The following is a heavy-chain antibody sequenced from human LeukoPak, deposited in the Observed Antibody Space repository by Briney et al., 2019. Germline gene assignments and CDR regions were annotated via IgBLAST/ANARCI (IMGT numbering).Heavy chain of an antibody. V-gene: IGHV4-34*01. CDR1: GGSFSGYY. J-gene: IGHJ2*01. Sequence: SETLSLTCAVYGGSFSGYYWSWIRQPPGKGLEWIGEINHSGSTNYNPSLKSRVTISVDTSKNQFSLKLSSVTAADTAVYYCARHGYSSGWYWYFDLWGRGTLVTVSS. CDR2: INHSGST. CDR3: ARHGYSSGWYWYFDL. D-gene: IGHD6-19*01.